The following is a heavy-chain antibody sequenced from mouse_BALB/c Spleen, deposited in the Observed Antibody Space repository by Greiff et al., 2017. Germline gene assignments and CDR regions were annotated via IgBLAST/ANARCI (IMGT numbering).Heavy chain of an antibody. CDR1: GDSITSGY. J-gene: IGHJ4*01. D-gene: IGHD2-1*01. CDR3: ARYYGKLYAMDY. Sequence: EVKLMESGPSLVKPSQTLSLTCSVTGDSITSGYWNWIRKFPGNKLEYMGYISYSGSTYYNPSLKSRISITRDTSKNQYYLQLNSVTTEDTATYYCARYYGKLYAMDYWGQGTSVTVSS. V-gene: IGHV3-8*02. CDR2: ISYSGST.